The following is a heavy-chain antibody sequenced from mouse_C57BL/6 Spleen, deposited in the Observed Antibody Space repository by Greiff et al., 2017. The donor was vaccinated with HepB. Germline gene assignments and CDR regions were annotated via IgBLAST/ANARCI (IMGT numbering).Heavy chain of an antibody. CDR1: GFTFSDYY. J-gene: IGHJ3*01. D-gene: IGHD2-4*01. Sequence: DVKLVESEGGLVQPGSSMKLSCTASGFTFSDYYMAWVRQVPEKGLEWVANINYDGSSTYYLDSLKSRFIISRDNAKNILYLQMSSLKSEDTATYYCARYDYDWFAYWGQGTLVTVSA. V-gene: IGHV5-16*01. CDR2: INYDGSST. CDR3: ARYDYDWFAY.